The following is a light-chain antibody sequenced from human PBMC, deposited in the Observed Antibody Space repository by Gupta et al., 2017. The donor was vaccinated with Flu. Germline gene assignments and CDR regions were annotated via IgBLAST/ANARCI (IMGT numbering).Light chain of an antibody. CDR1: QSIGIF. CDR3: LARYNGPPVVT. V-gene: IGKV3-11*01. J-gene: IGKJ4*01. CDR2: DAS. Sequence: ETVLTQSPATLSLSPGESATLSCRASQSIGIFLAWYQQRSGQSPRLLISDASNRADGITARCSGSGVGTDFXLTISSXEPEDCALYYCLARYNGPPVVTFGXGTKVEIK.